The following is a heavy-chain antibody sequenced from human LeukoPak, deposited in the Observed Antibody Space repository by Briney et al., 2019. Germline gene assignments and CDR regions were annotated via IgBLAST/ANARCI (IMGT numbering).Heavy chain of an antibody. CDR2: ISSSSSYI. Sequence: GGSLRLSCAASGFTFSSYSMNRVRQAPGKGLEWVSSISSSSSYIYYADSVKGRFTISRDNAENALYLQMNSLRAEDTAVYYCARDVAAAGKITKFDYWGQGTLVTVSS. J-gene: IGHJ4*02. CDR3: ARDVAAAGKITKFDY. CDR1: GFTFSSYS. D-gene: IGHD6-13*01. V-gene: IGHV3-21*01.